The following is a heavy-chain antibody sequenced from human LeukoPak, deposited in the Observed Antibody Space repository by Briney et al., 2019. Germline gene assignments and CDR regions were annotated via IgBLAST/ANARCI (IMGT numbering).Heavy chain of an antibody. CDR3: ASEYDSSGSFDY. CDR1: GFTFSSYS. D-gene: IGHD3-22*01. V-gene: IGHV3-21*01. Sequence: GGSPRLSCAASGFTFSSYSMNWVRQAPGKGLEWVSSISSSSSYIYYADSVKGRFTISRDNAKNSLYLQMNSLRAEDTAVYYCASEYDSSGSFDYWGQGTLVTVSS. J-gene: IGHJ4*02. CDR2: ISSSSSYI.